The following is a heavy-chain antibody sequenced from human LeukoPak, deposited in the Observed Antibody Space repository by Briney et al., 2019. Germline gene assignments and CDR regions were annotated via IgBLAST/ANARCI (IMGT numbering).Heavy chain of an antibody. J-gene: IGHJ4*02. CDR3: ARDPQTGPPDYFDY. V-gene: IGHV3-30-3*01. CDR2: IGYDGVNK. Sequence: GRSLRLSCAASGFTLSSYPMHWVRQAPGKGLEWVAVIGYDGVNKYYADSVKGRFSISRDDSKNTLYLQMDSLRAEDTAVYYCARDPQTGPPDYFDYWGQGTLVTVSS. D-gene: IGHD3-10*01. CDR1: GFTLSSYP.